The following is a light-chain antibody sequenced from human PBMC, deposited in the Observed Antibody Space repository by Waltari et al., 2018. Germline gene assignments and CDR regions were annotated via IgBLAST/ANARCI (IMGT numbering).Light chain of an antibody. V-gene: IGKV1-9*01. J-gene: IGKJ4*01. Sequence: DIQLTQSPSFLSASIGDRVTITCRASQGISNYLAWYQQKPGTAPKLLIYAASTLQSGVTSRFSGSGSGTEFTLTVSSLQPEDFATYYCQELDTYPQSLTFGGGTKVEI. CDR3: QELDTYPQSLT. CDR1: QGISNY. CDR2: AAS.